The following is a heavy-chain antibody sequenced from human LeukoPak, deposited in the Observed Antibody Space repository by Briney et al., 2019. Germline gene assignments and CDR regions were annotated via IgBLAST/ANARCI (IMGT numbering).Heavy chain of an antibody. Sequence: ASVKVSCKASGYTFTSYGISWVRQAPGQGLEWMGWISAYNGNTNYAQKLQGRVTMTTHTSTSTAYMELRSLRSDDTAVYYCARDFDYYDSSGSPYFDYWGQGTLVTVSS. V-gene: IGHV1-18*01. CDR2: ISAYNGNT. CDR3: ARDFDYYDSSGSPYFDY. CDR1: GYTFTSYG. J-gene: IGHJ4*02. D-gene: IGHD3-22*01.